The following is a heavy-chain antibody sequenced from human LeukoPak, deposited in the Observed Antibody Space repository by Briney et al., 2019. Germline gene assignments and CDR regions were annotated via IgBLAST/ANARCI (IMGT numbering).Heavy chain of an antibody. J-gene: IGHJ4*02. CDR3: ARDMIKGPPDYLDY. CDR1: GFTFSDYA. D-gene: IGHD3-22*01. Sequence: PGGSLRLSCADSGFTFSDYAMHWVRQAPDKGLHWGAVISFDGKVKYHADSVKGRFTISRDSSKNTLYLQMNSLRPEESGVYYCARDMIKGPPDYLDYWGQGTLVTVSS. CDR2: ISFDGKVK. V-gene: IGHV3-30*04.